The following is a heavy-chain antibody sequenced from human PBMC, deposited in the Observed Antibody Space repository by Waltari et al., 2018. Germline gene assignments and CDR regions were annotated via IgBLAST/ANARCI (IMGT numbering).Heavy chain of an antibody. Sequence: QVQLEQSGAEVKKPGASMKVSCKVSGYALSELSMHWVRPAPGEGLEWMGGVNPEDGESIDAQKFRGRVTMTEDTSTETVYMDLSSLRSEDTAVYYCATSNSGGRRGFDYWGQGTLVTVSA. CDR3: ATSNSGGRRGFDY. V-gene: IGHV1-24*01. CDR1: GYALSELS. J-gene: IGHJ4*02. CDR2: VNPEDGES. D-gene: IGHD2-15*01.